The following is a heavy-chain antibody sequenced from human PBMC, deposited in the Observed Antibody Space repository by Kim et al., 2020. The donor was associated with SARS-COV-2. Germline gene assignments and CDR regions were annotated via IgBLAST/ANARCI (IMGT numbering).Heavy chain of an antibody. V-gene: IGHV1-3*01. CDR3: AKTPNPIYSSSWLYYFDY. CDR1: GYTFTSYA. CDR2: INAGNGNT. D-gene: IGHD6-13*01. J-gene: IGHJ4*02. Sequence: ASVKVSCKASGYTFTSYAMHWVRQAPGQRLEWMGWINAGNGNTKYSQKFQGRVTITRDTSASTAYMELSSLRSEDTAVYYCAKTPNPIYSSSWLYYFDYWGQGTLVTVSS.